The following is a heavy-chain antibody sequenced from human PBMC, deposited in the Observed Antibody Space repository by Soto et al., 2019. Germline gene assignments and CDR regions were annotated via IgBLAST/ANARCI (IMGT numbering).Heavy chain of an antibody. CDR1: GFTFSNYW. D-gene: IGHD3-3*01. Sequence: PGGSLRLSCAASGFTFSNYWMHWVRQAPGKGLVWISRMNSDGSNTVYADAVKGRFTISRDNAKNTLYLQMNSLRAEDTAVYYCAKEVWSGTMSVWGKGTTVTVSS. V-gene: IGHV3-74*01. J-gene: IGHJ6*04. CDR3: AKEVWSGTMSV. CDR2: MNSDGSNT.